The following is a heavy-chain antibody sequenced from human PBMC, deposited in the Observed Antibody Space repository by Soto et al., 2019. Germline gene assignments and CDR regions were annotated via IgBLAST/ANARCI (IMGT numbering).Heavy chain of an antibody. CDR2: INHSGST. D-gene: IGHD3-3*01. CDR1: GGSFSGYY. CDR3: ARGGSYDLWSGYSHYYYYMDV. Sequence: PSETLSLTCAVYGGSFSGYYWSWIRQPPGKGLEWIGEINHSGSTNYNPSLKSRVTISVDTSKNQFSLKLSSVTAADTAVYYCARGGSYDLWSGYSHYYYYMDVWGKGTTVTVSS. V-gene: IGHV4-34*01. J-gene: IGHJ6*03.